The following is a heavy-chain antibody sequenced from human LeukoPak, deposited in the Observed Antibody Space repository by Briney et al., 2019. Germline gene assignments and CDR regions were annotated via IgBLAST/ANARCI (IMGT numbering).Heavy chain of an antibody. V-gene: IGHV1-46*01. CDR2: INPSGGST. Sequence: ASVKVSCKASGYTFTSYYIHWVRQAPGEGLEWMGIINPSGGSTSYAQKFQARVTMTEDTSTDTAYMELSSLRSEDTAVYYCATVSFWGQGTLVTVSS. CDR1: GYTFTSYY. CDR3: ATVSF. J-gene: IGHJ4*02. D-gene: IGHD1-14*01.